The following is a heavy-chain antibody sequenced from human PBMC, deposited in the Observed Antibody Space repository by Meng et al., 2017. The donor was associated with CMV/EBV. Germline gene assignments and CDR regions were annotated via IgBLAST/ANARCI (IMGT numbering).Heavy chain of an antibody. D-gene: IGHD3-3*01. V-gene: IGHV1-69*04. Sequence: SVQVSCKASLGTFSSYTISWVRQAPGQGLEWMGRIIPILGIANYAQKLQGRVTITADKSTSTAYMELSSLRSEDTAVYYCARDIITIFGVVKGGMDVWGQGTTVTVSS. J-gene: IGHJ6*02. CDR1: LGTFSSYT. CDR3: ARDIITIFGVVKGGMDV. CDR2: IIPILGIA.